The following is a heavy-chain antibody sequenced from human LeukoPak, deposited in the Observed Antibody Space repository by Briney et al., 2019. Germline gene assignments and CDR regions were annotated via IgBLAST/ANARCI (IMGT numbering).Heavy chain of an antibody. D-gene: IGHD5-12*01. CDR1: GGSVSSGSYY. CDR2: IYYSGST. Sequence: SETLPLTCTVSGGSVSSGSYYWSWIRQPPGKGLEWIGYIYYSGSTNYNPSLKSRVTISVDTSKNQFSLKLSSVTAADTAVYYCARQTFSGYDPIDYWGQGTLVTVSS. V-gene: IGHV4-61*01. J-gene: IGHJ4*02. CDR3: ARQTFSGYDPIDY.